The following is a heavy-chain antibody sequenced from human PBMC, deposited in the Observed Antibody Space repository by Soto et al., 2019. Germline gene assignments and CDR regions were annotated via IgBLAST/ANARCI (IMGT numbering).Heavy chain of an antibody. V-gene: IGHV1-69*01. J-gene: IGHJ2*01. Sequence: QVQLVQSGAEVKKPGSSVKVSCKASGGTFSSYAISWVRQAPGQGLEWMGGIIPIFGTANYAQKFQGRVTITADECTSTAYMELCSLRSEDTAVYYCARDGGATPSAWYFDLWGRGTLVTVSS. D-gene: IGHD1-26*01. CDR2: IIPIFGTA. CDR3: ARDGGATPSAWYFDL. CDR1: GGTFSSYA.